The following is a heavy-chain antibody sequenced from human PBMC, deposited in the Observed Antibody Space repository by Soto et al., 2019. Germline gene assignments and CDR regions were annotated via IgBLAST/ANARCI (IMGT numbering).Heavy chain of an antibody. J-gene: IGHJ6*04. CDR2: ISSNRGST. CDR1: GFTFSSYA. D-gene: IGHD5-18*01. V-gene: IGHV3-64D*08. CDR3: VKVGGYSYGYYYYGMDV. Sequence: GGSLRLSCSASGFTFSSYAMHWVRQAPGKGQENVSAISSNRGSTYYADSVKGKFTISRDNSKNTLYPQMSSLRAEDTAVYFCVKVGGYSYGYYYYGMDVWGKGTTVTVSS.